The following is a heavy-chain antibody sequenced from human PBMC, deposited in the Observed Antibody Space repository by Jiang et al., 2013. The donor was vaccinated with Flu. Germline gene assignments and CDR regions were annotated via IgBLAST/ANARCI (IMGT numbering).Heavy chain of an antibody. CDR2: IYHSGST. J-gene: IGHJ6*04. Sequence: GSGLVKPSETLSLTCAVSGYSISSGYYWGWIRQPPGKGLEWIGSIYHSGSTYYNPSLKSRVTISVDTSKNQFSLKLSSVTAADTAVYYCASFDYYGMDVVGQRDHGHRLL. CDR3: ASFDYYGMDV. CDR1: GYSISSGYY. V-gene: IGHV4-38-2*01.